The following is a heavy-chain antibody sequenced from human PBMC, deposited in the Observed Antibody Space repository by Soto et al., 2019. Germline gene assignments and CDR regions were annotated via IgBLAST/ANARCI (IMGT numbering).Heavy chain of an antibody. CDR2: IIPIFGTA. Sequence: SVKVSCKASGGTFSSYAIGWVRQAPGQGLEWMGGIIPIFGTANYAQKFQGRVTITADESTSTAYMELSSLRSEDTAVYYCAREGGYYYDSSGYSHFDYWGQGTLVTVSS. J-gene: IGHJ4*02. D-gene: IGHD3-22*01. CDR1: GGTFSSYA. V-gene: IGHV1-69*13. CDR3: AREGGYYYDSSGYSHFDY.